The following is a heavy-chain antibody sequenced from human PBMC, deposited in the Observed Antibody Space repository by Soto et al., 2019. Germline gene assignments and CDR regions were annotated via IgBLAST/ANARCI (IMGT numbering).Heavy chain of an antibody. CDR3: ARGSHLGSYGYFDY. CDR2: IGTAGDP. J-gene: IGHJ4*02. Sequence: WGSLRLSCAPSPFTFSNYDIHWVRQAKGKGLAWVSSIGTAGDPYYPGSVKGRFTIPRENAKNFLYHQLSSLKAGDTAGYCWARGSHLGSYGYFDYWGQGTLVTVSS. CDR1: PFTFSNYD. V-gene: IGHV3-13*05. D-gene: IGHD1-26*01.